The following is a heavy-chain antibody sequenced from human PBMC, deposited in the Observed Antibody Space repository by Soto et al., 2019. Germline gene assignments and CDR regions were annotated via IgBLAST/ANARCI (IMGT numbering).Heavy chain of an antibody. CDR2: IKTDGSST. J-gene: IGHJ3*02. D-gene: IGHD3-10*01. V-gene: IGHV3-74*01. CDR1: GFTFSSYW. CDR3: ARPGSGSLHLGFDI. Sequence: EVQLVESGGGLVQPGGSLRLSCAASGFTFSSYWMHWVRQAPGKGLVWVSRIKTDGSSTTYADSVKGRFTISRDNAKNTLYLQMNGLRVEDTAVYYCARPGSGSLHLGFDIWGQGTMVTVSS.